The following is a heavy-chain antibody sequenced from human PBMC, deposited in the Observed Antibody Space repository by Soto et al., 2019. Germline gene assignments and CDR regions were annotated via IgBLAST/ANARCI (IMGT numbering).Heavy chain of an antibody. J-gene: IGHJ4*02. V-gene: IGHV4-59*12. CDR1: GGSFTNFY. CDR2: IHHSGIT. D-gene: IGHD3-16*02. CDR3: ARGISYRWVY. Sequence: QVQLQESGPGLVKPSETLSLTCTVSGGSFTNFYWSWIRQPPGKGLEWIGEIHHSGITNYIQSVKSRVTMSVDKSNNQVSLELTSVAAADTAVYYCARGISYRWVYWGQGTLVTVSS.